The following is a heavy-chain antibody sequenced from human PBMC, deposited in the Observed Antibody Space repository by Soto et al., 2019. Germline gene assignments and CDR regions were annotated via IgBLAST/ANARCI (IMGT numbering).Heavy chain of an antibody. CDR2: IRSKANNYAT. J-gene: IGHJ2*01. D-gene: IGHD2-21*02. V-gene: IGHV3-73*02. CDR3: ARHALQYCGGDCYLLPYFDL. CDR1: WFTFSGSA. Sequence: EVQLVESGGGLVQPGGSLKLSFSASWFTFSGSAMHWVRQASGKGLEWVGRIRSKANNYATVYAASVKGRFTISRDDSTNTAHLQMNSLKTEDTAVYYCARHALQYCGGDCYLLPYFDLWGRGTLVTVSS.